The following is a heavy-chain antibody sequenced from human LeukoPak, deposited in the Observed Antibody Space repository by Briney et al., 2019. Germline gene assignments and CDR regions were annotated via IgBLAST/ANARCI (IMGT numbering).Heavy chain of an antibody. CDR2: ISSSSSYT. CDR3: ARGVTTVDY. D-gene: IGHD3-22*01. J-gene: IGHJ4*02. Sequence: PGGSRGFSWAASGFTFSDYYMSWIRQAPGKGLEWVSYISSSSSYTNYADSVKGRFTISRDNAKNSLYLQMNSLRAEDTAVYYCARGVTTVDYWGQGTLVTVSS. V-gene: IGHV3-11*05. CDR1: GFTFSDYY.